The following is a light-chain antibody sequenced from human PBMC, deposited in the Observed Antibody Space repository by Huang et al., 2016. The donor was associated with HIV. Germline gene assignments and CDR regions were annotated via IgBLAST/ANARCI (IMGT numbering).Light chain of an antibody. CDR1: QRINSY. CDR3: QQSYNTPT. J-gene: IGKJ1*01. Sequence: DIQMTQSPSSLSASVGDRVTITCRASQRINSYLNWYQQKPGKAPNRLIYGASSLQSGGPSRFSGSGSGTDFTLTISSLQPEDFATYYCQQSYNTPTFGHGTKVEI. CDR2: GAS. V-gene: IGKV1-39*01.